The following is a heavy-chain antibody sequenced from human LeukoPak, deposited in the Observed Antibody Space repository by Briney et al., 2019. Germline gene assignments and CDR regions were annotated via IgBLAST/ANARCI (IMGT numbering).Heavy chain of an antibody. CDR1: GASINNYY. J-gene: IGHJ5*02. V-gene: IGHV4-4*07. Sequence: PSETLSLTCTVSGASINNYYWSWIRQPAGKGLEWIGRIHGGGSTNYNPSLKSQVTVSIDTSKNQFSLKLSSMTAADTAVYYCARDLASPPYNWFDPWGQGTLVTVSS. CDR2: IHGGGST. CDR3: ARDLASPPYNWFDP. D-gene: IGHD3-3*02.